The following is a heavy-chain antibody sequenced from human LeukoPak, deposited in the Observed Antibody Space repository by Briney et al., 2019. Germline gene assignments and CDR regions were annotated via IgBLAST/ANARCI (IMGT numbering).Heavy chain of an antibody. Sequence: GGSLRLSCAASGFIFSSYHMVWVRQAPGKGLEAVSSISASDGRTYYADSVKGRFTVSRDNSKRTLYLQMHSLRADDTAVYYCAKDYIGSGRPSYNWFDPWGQGTLVTVSS. CDR3: AKDYIGSGRPSYNWFDP. V-gene: IGHV3-23*01. CDR1: GFIFSSYH. D-gene: IGHD3-10*01. CDR2: ISASDGRT. J-gene: IGHJ5*02.